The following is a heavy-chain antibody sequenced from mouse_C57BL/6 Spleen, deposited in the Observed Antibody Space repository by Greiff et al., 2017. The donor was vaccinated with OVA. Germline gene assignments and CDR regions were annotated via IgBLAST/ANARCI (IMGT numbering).Heavy chain of an antibody. D-gene: IGHD3-2*02. V-gene: IGHV1-66*01. Sequence: VQLQQSGPELVQPGASVKISCKASGYSFTSYYIPWVKQRPGQGLEWIGWIYPGSGNTKYNEKFKGKATLTADTSSSTAYMQLSSLTSEDSAVYYCAREGDSSGGAMDYWGQGTPVTVSS. CDR3: AREGDSSGGAMDY. CDR1: GYSFTSYY. CDR2: IYPGSGNT. J-gene: IGHJ4*01.